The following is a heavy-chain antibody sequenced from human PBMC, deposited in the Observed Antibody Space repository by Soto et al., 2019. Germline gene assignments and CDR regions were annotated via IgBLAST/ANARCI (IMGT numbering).Heavy chain of an antibody. J-gene: IGHJ4*02. CDR1: GFSLSTSGVG. D-gene: IGHD5-18*01. V-gene: IGHV2-5*01. CDR3: ALLPVYSYGPLPFDY. Sequence: SGPTLVNPTQTLTLTCTFSGFSLSTSGVGVGWIRQPPGKALEWLALIYWNDDKRYSPSLKSRLTITKDTSKNQVVLTMTNMDPVDTATYYCALLPVYSYGPLPFDYWGQGTLVTVSS. CDR2: IYWNDDK.